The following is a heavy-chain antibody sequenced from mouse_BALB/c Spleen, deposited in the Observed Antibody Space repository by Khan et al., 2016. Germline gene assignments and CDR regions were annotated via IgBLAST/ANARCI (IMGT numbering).Heavy chain of an antibody. D-gene: IGHD4-1*01. CDR3: ARGRTAFAY. J-gene: IGHJ3*01. V-gene: IGHV14-3*02. CDR2: IDPANGNT. Sequence: VQLQQSGAELVKPGASVKLSCTASGFNIKDTYMHWVKQRPEQGLEWIGRIDPANGNTKYDPKFQGKATITADTSSNPAYLQLSSLTSEDTAVYSCARGRTAFAYWGQGTLVTVSA. CDR1: GFNIKDTY.